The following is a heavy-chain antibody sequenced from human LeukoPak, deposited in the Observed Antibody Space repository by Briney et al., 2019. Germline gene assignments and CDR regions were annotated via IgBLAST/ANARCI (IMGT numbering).Heavy chain of an antibody. CDR3: AKDRGAIRGALDY. CDR2: ISGSGSST. Sequence: PGGSLTLFCAASGFSLSSYARIWARQAPGKGLECVSVISGSGSSTDKADYVRGRFTIPRDNSKNTLYLQMNRLRVEDTAVYYCAKDRGAIRGALDYWGQGTLVTVSS. D-gene: IGHD2-21*01. V-gene: IGHV3-23*01. CDR1: GFSLSSYA. J-gene: IGHJ4*02.